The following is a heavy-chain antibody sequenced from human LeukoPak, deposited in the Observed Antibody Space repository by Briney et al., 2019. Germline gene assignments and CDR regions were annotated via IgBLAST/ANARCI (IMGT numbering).Heavy chain of an antibody. J-gene: IGHJ4*02. CDR3: AREGYYDSSGYLLY. V-gene: IGHV1-69*04. D-gene: IGHD3-22*01. Sequence: SVKVSCKASGGTFSSYAISWVRQAPGQGLEWMGRIIPILGIANYAQKFQGRVTITADKSTSTAYMELSSLRSEDTAVCYCAREGYYDSSGYLLYGGQGTLVTVSS. CDR1: GGTFSSYA. CDR2: IIPILGIA.